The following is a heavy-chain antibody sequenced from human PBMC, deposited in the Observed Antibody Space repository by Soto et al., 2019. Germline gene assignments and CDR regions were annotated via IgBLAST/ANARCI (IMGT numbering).Heavy chain of an antibody. CDR1: GGSFSGYY. CDR2: INHSGST. Sequence: KPSETLSLTCAVYGGSFSGYYWSWIRQPPGKGLEWIGEINHSGSTNYNPSLKSRVTISVDTSKNQFSLNLSSVTAADTAMYYCARLPLSGSYFDSWGQGTLVTVSS. V-gene: IGHV4-34*01. CDR3: ARLPLSGSYFDS. D-gene: IGHD1-26*01. J-gene: IGHJ4*02.